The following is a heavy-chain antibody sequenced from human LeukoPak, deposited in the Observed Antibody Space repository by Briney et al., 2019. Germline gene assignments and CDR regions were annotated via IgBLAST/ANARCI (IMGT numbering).Heavy chain of an antibody. J-gene: IGHJ6*02. CDR3: ARDSGVYGMDV. Sequence: SETLSLTCTVSGGSISSYYWSWIRQPPGKGLEWIGYIYYSGSTNYNPSLKSRVTISVDTSKNQFSLKLGSVTAADTAVYYCARDSGVYGMDVWGQGTTVTVSS. V-gene: IGHV4-59*12. D-gene: IGHD1-26*01. CDR2: IYYSGST. CDR1: GGSISSYY.